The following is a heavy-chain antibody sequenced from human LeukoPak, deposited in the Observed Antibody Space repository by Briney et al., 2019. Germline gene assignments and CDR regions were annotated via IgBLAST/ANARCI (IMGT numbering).Heavy chain of an antibody. CDR3: ANLEGGLDY. V-gene: IGHV3-30*18. J-gene: IGHJ4*02. Sequence: PGRSLRLPCAASGFTFSSYGMHWVRQAPGKGLEWVAVISYNGSNKYYADSVKGRFTISRDNSKNTLYLQMNSLRAEDTAVYYCANLEGGLDYWGQGTLVTVSS. CDR1: GFTFSSYG. D-gene: IGHD3-16*01. CDR2: ISYNGSNK.